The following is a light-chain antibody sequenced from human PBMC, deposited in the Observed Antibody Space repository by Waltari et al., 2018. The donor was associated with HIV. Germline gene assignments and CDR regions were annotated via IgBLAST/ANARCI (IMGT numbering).Light chain of an antibody. CDR1: QSVSNSY. CDR3: QQYGSSPIT. CDR2: GAS. V-gene: IGKV3-20*01. Sequence: EIVLTQSPATLSLSQGEGAVLPCRASQSVSNSYVAWYQQKVGQAPSLLIYGASRRAIGIPDRFSGSGSGTDFTLTISGLEPEDFAVYYCQQYGSSPITFGQGTRLDIK. J-gene: IGKJ5*01.